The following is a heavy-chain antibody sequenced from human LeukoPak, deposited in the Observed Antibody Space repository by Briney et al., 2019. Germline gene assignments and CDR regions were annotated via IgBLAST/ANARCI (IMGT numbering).Heavy chain of an antibody. CDR2: ISSSGRTI. J-gene: IGHJ4*02. CDR3: ARDQSGIVATITFDY. CDR1: GFTFSNYE. V-gene: IGHV3-48*03. D-gene: IGHD5-12*01. Sequence: PGGSLRLSCAASGFTFSNYEMNWVRQAPGKGLEWVAYISSSGRTIYYEDSVKGRFTISRDNAQNSLYLQMNSLRAEDTAFYYCARDQSGIVATITFDYWGQGILVTVSS.